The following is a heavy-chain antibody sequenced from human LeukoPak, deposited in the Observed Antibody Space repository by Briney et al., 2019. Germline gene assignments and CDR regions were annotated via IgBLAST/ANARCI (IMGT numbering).Heavy chain of an antibody. CDR3: ARDIVVVVAASYFDY. Sequence: SETLSLTCDVSGYSISSGYYWGWIRQPPGKGLEWIGSIYHSGSTYYNPSLKSRVTISVDTSKNQFSLKLSSVTAADTAVYYCARDIVVVVAASYFDYWGQGTLVTVSS. J-gene: IGHJ4*02. D-gene: IGHD2-15*01. CDR2: IYHSGST. V-gene: IGHV4-38-2*02. CDR1: GYSISSGYY.